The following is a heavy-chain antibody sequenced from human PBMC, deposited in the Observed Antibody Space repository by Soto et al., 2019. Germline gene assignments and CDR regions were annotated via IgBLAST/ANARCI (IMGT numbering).Heavy chain of an antibody. CDR2: ISAYNGNT. J-gene: IGHJ4*02. V-gene: IGHV1-18*01. D-gene: IGHD5-18*01. CDR3: AKDQGYSYGAFYFDY. CDR1: GYTFTSYG. Sequence: QVQLVQSGAEVKKPGASVKVSCKASGYTFTSYGISWVRQAPGQGLEWMGWISAYNGNTNYAQKLQGRVTLTTDTSTSTAYTERRSLRSDDTAVYYGAKDQGYSYGAFYFDYWGQGTLVTVSS.